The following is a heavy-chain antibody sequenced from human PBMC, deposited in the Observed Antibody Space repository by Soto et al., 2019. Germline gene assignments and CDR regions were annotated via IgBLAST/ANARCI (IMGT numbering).Heavy chain of an antibody. D-gene: IGHD3-10*01. V-gene: IGHV3-33*01. CDR3: ARVYKPYYYGAGKVY. Sequence: QVQLVESGGGVVQPGRSLRLSCAASGFTFSSYGMHWVRQAPGKGLEWVAVIWYDGSNKYYADSVKGRFTISRDNSKNPLYLQMNSLRAEDTAVYYCARVYKPYYYGAGKVYWGQGTLVTVSS. CDR2: IWYDGSNK. CDR1: GFTFSSYG. J-gene: IGHJ4*02.